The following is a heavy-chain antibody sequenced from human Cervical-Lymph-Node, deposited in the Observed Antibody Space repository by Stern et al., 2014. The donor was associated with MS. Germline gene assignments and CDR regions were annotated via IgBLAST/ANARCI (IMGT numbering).Heavy chain of an antibody. CDR2: IYTGGAT. CDR3: ARDPFGT. D-gene: IGHD3-10*01. Sequence: QVQLQESGPGLVKPSETLSLTCTVSGGSVTSYFWSWIRQPAGGRLEWIGRIYTGGATNYNPSFQSRGTMSVNTSKTQFSLRLNSVTAADTAVYYCARDPFGTWGQGTLVTVSS. J-gene: IGHJ5*02. V-gene: IGHV4-4*07. CDR1: GGSVTSYF.